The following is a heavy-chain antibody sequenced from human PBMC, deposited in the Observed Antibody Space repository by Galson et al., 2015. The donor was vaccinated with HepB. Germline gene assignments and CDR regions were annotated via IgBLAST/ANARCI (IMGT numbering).Heavy chain of an antibody. CDR3: ARALRSGYYYYGMDV. V-gene: IGHV3-64*01. CDR2: IDSNGGSI. J-gene: IGHJ6*02. CDR1: GFTFSSYA. D-gene: IGHD5-24*01. Sequence: SLRLSCAASGFTFSSYAMHWVRQAPAKGLEYVSAIDSNGGSIRYANSVKGRFTISRDNSKNTLYLQMGSLRAEDMAVYYCARALRSGYYYYGMDVWGQGTTVTVSS.